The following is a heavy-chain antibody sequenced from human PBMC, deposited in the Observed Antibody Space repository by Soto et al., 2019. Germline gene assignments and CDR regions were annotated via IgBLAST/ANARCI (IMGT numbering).Heavy chain of an antibody. CDR3: ARGRRVVVPAAPRDYFDY. CDR2: IIPIFGTA. Sequence: SVKVSCKASGGTFSSYAISWVRQAPGQGLEWMGGIIPIFGTANYAQKFQGRVTITADESTSTAYMELSSLRSEDTAVYYCARGRRVVVPAAPRDYFDYWGQGTLVTVSS. CDR1: GGTFSSYA. J-gene: IGHJ4*02. V-gene: IGHV1-69*13. D-gene: IGHD2-2*01.